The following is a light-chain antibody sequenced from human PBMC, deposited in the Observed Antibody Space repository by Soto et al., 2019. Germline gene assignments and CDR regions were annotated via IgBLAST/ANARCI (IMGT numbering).Light chain of an antibody. J-gene: IGLJ3*02. V-gene: IGLV2-14*01. CDR3: SSYSSTTTLV. Sequence: QSALTRPASVSGSPGQSITISCTGTSSDVGGYNHVSWYQQRPGKAPKLMIYDVNNRPSGVSNRFSASKSGNTASLTISGLQAEDEADYYCSSYSSTTTLVFGGGTKLTVL. CDR2: DVN. CDR1: SSDVGGYNH.